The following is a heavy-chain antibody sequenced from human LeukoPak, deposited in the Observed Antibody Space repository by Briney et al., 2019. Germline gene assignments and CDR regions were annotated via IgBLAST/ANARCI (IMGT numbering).Heavy chain of an antibody. CDR2: IYHSGST. Sequence: PSQTLSLTCAVSGGSISSGGYSWSWLRQPPGKGLEWIGYIYHSGSTYYNPSLKSRVTISVDRSKNQFSLKLSSVTAADTAVYYCARVDYYGSGSYSYYFDYWGQGTLVTVSS. CDR3: ARVDYYGSGSYSYYFDY. CDR1: GGSISSGGYS. J-gene: IGHJ4*02. D-gene: IGHD3-10*01. V-gene: IGHV4-30-2*01.